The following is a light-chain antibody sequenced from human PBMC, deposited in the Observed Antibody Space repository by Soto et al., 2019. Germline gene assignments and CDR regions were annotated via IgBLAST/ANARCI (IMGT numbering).Light chain of an antibody. CDR1: QSVSSY. Sequence: EFVLTQSPATLSLSPGERATLSCRASQSVSSYLAWYQQKPGQAPRLLIYDASNRATGIPARFSGSGSGTDFTLTISSLEPEDFAVYYCQQRSNWPPITFGQGTRQEIK. CDR3: QQRSNWPPIT. J-gene: IGKJ5*01. V-gene: IGKV3-11*01. CDR2: DAS.